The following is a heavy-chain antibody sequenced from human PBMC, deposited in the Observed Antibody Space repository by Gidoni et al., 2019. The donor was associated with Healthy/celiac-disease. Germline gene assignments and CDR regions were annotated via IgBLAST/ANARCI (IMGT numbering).Heavy chain of an antibody. CDR2: ISSIGSTI. CDR1: GFTVSDYV. D-gene: IGHD3-3*01. Sequence: QVQLVESGGGLVKPGGSLRLSCAAYGFTVSDYVMSWIRQAPGTGLEWVSSISSIGSTIYYADSLKGRVYISRDNAKNSLYLQMNSLRAEDTAVYYCARTDRLEWLLGYWGQGTLVTVSS. V-gene: IGHV3-11*01. J-gene: IGHJ4*02. CDR3: ARTDRLEWLLGY.